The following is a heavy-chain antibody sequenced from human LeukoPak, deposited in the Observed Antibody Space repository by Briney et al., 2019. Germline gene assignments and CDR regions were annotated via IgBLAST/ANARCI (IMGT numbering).Heavy chain of an antibody. D-gene: IGHD1-26*01. CDR3: ATLVGATLHDY. J-gene: IGHJ4*02. CDR2: IIPILGIA. Sequence: GASVKVSCKASGYTFTSYYMHWVRQAPGQGLEWMGRIIPILGIANYAQKFQGRVTITADKSTSTAYMELSSLRSEDTAVYYCATLVGATLHDYWGQGTLVTVSS. V-gene: IGHV1-69*02. CDR1: GYTFTSYY.